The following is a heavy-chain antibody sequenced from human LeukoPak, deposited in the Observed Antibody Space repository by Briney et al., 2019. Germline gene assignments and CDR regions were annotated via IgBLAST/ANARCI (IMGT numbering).Heavy chain of an antibody. CDR3: ARSDYGSGNYYWSLDY. J-gene: IGHJ4*02. D-gene: IGHD3-10*01. CDR2: IHHSGSA. V-gene: IGHV4-34*01. Sequence: PSETLSLTCAVYGGSISGYYWSWIRQPPGKGLEWIAEIHHSGSANYNPSLKSRVTISIDTSKNQFSLKLSSVTAADTAVYYCARSDYGSGNYYWSLDYWGQGTPVTVSS. CDR1: GGSISGYY.